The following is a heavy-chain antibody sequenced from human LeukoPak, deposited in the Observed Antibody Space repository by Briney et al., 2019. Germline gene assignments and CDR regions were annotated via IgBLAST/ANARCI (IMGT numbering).Heavy chain of an antibody. D-gene: IGHD3-9*01. J-gene: IGHJ4*02. Sequence: SETLSLTCTVSGGSISSHYWSWIRQPPGKGLEWIGYIYYSGSTNYNPSLKSRVTISVDTSKNQFSLKLSSVTAADTAVYYCAREAGPGRYFDWSYWGQGTLVTVSS. CDR2: IYYSGST. CDR3: AREAGPGRYFDWSY. V-gene: IGHV4-59*11. CDR1: GGSISSHY.